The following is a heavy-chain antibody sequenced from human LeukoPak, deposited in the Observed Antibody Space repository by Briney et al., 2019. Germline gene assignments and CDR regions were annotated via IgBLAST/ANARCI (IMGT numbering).Heavy chain of an antibody. V-gene: IGHV3-53*01. J-gene: IGHJ4*02. Sequence: PGGSLRLSCSASGFTVSSSYMSWVRQAPGKGLEWVSVIYSGGSTYYADSVKGRFTISRDNSKNTLYLQMNSLRIEDTAVHYCARVAFRSSSYISGIDYWGQGTLVTVSS. CDR2: IYSGGST. CDR3: ARVAFRSSSYISGIDY. CDR1: GFTVSSSY. D-gene: IGHD6-6*01.